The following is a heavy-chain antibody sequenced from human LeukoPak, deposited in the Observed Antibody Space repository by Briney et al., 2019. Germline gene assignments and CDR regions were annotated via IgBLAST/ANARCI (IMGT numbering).Heavy chain of an antibody. CDR3: ARGQYQLLYSDYFDY. CDR2: INPSGGST. Sequence: GASVKVSCTASGYTFTSYYIHWVRQAPGQGLEWRGIINPSGGSTSYAQKFQGRVTMTRDTSTSTVYMELSSLRSEDTAVYYCARGQYQLLYSDYFDYWGQGTLVTVSS. J-gene: IGHJ4*02. D-gene: IGHD2-2*02. V-gene: IGHV1-46*03. CDR1: GYTFTSYY.